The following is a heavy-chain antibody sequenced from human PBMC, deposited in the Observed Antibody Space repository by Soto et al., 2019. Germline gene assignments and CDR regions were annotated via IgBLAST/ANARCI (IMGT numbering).Heavy chain of an antibody. CDR1: GFTFSSYW. Sequence: GGSLRLSCAAPGFTFSSYWMSWVRQAPGKGLEWVANIKQDGSEKYYVDSVKGRFTISRDNAKNSLYLQMNSLRAEDTAVYYCATGPEMATMGYYGMDVWGQGTTVTVSS. CDR3: ATGPEMATMGYYGMDV. CDR2: IKQDGSEK. D-gene: IGHD5-12*01. V-gene: IGHV3-7*05. J-gene: IGHJ6*02.